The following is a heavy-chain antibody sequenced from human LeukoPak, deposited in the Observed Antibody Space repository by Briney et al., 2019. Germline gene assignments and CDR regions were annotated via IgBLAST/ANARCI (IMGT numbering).Heavy chain of an antibody. Sequence: PGGSLRLSCAASGFTFSSYSMNWVRQAPGKGLEWIGRIYTSGSTNYNPSLKSRVTISVDTSKNQFSLKLSSVTAADTAVYYCARISSSWSRALDYWGQGTLVTVSS. CDR3: ARISSSWSRALDY. J-gene: IGHJ4*02. D-gene: IGHD6-13*01. V-gene: IGHV4-4*08. CDR1: GFTFSSYS. CDR2: IYTSGST.